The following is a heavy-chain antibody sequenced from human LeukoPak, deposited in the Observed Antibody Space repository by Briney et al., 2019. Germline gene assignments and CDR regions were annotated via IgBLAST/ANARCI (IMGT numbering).Heavy chain of an antibody. CDR3: ARRWPMKGAFDI. D-gene: IGHD3-22*01. Sequence: RSSETLSLTCTVSGDSISSSSYYWGWIRQPPGKGLEWIGTIYYSGSTYYNPSLKSRVTISVDTSKNQFSLKLSSVTAADTAVYYCARRWPMKGAFDIWGQGTMVTVSS. J-gene: IGHJ3*02. CDR1: GDSISSSSYY. CDR2: IYYSGST. V-gene: IGHV4-39*07.